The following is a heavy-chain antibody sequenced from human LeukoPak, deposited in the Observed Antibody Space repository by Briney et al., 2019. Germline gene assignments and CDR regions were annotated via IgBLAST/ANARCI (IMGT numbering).Heavy chain of an antibody. CDR1: GDSISSGSYY. Sequence: PSETLSLTCTVSGDSISSGSYYWRWIRQPAGKGLEWIGRIYTSGSTNYNPSLKSRVTISVDTSKNQFSLKLSSVTAADTAVYYCARSESGNWGWTSAYIDGGAFDIWGQGTMVTVSS. D-gene: IGHD7-27*01. CDR2: IYTSGST. J-gene: IGHJ3*02. CDR3: ARSESGNWGWTSAYIDGGAFDI. V-gene: IGHV4-61*02.